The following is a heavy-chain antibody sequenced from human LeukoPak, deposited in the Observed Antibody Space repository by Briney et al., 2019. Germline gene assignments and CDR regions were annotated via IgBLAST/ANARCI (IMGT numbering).Heavy chain of an antibody. Sequence: PSETLSLTCTVSGGSISSYYWSWIRQPAGKGLEWIGRIYTSGSTNYNPSLKSRVTMSVDTSKNQFSLKLSSVTAADTAVYYCARASNRWSRYYFDYWGQGTLVTVSS. CDR2: IYTSGST. CDR3: ARASNRWSRYYFDY. V-gene: IGHV4-4*07. D-gene: IGHD3-3*01. J-gene: IGHJ4*02. CDR1: GGSISSYY.